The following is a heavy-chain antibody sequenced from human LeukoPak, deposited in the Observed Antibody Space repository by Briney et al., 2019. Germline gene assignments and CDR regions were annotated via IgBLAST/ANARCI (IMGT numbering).Heavy chain of an antibody. CDR1: GFTFSSYG. D-gene: IGHD4-17*01. J-gene: IGHJ4*02. Sequence: GGSLRLSCAASGFTFSSYGMSWVRQAPGKGLQWVAFIRYDGSDKYYADSVKGRLTISRDNSKNTLYLQMNSLRTEDTAVYYCAKDLTTVTTQGDYWGQGTLVTVSS. V-gene: IGHV3-30*02. CDR2: IRYDGSDK. CDR3: AKDLTTVTTQGDY.